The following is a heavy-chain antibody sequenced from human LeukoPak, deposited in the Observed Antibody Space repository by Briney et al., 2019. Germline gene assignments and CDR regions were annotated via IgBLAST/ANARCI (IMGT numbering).Heavy chain of an antibody. J-gene: IGHJ3*02. CDR1: GXTFTNYA. D-gene: IGHD3-10*01. V-gene: IGHV3-23*01. CDR2: ISGSGGST. CDR3: ARRKPGMAFDI. Sequence: GGSLRLSCAVSGXTFTNYAMSWVRQAPGKGLEWVSAISGSGGSTYYADSVKGRFTISRDNAKNSLYLQMNSLRAEDTAVYYCARRKPGMAFDIWGQGTMVTVSS.